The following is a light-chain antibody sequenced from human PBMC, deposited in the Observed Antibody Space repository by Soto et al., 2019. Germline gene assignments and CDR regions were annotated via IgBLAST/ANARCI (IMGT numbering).Light chain of an antibody. CDR2: WAS. Sequence: DIVMTQSPDSLAVSLGERATINCKSSLSVLYSSNNKNYLAWYQQKPGQPPKLLIYWASTRESGVPDRFSGSGSGTDFTLTISSLQAEDVAVYYCQQYYSTPLFGQGTKLEIK. V-gene: IGKV4-1*01. CDR1: LSVLYSSNNKNY. CDR3: QQYYSTPL. J-gene: IGKJ2*01.